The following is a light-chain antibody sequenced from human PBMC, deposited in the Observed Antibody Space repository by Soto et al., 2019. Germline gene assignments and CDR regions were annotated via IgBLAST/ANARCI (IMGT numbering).Light chain of an antibody. V-gene: IGLV2-14*01. Sequence: QSALTQPASVSGSPGQSITISCTGTSSDVGGYNYVSWYQQHPGKAPKLMIYEVSNRPSGVSNRFSGSKSGNTASLTISGLQAQDEADYYCSSYTISSPLVFGGGTQLTVL. CDR2: EVS. J-gene: IGLJ3*02. CDR3: SSYTISSPLV. CDR1: SSDVGGYNY.